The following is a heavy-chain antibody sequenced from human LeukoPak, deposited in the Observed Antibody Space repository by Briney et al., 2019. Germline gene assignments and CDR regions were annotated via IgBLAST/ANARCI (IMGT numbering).Heavy chain of an antibody. CDR3: ARGDRRWAAAAPFDY. D-gene: IGHD6-13*01. V-gene: IGHV1-2*02. CDR1: GYTFTGYY. CDR2: INPNSGGT. Sequence: GASVTVSCKASGYTFTGYYMHWVRQAPGQGLEWMGWINPNSGGTNYAQKFQGRVTMTRDTSISTAYMELSRLRSDDTAVYYCARGDRRWAAAAPFDYWGQGTLVTVYS. J-gene: IGHJ4*02.